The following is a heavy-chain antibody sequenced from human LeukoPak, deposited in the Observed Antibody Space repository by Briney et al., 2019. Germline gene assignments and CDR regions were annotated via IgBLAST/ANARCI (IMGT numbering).Heavy chain of an antibody. D-gene: IGHD3-3*01. Sequence: ASVKVSCKASGYTFTSYDINWVRQATGQGLEWMGWMNPNSGNTGYAQKFQGRVTITRNTSISTAYMELSSLRSEDTAVYYCARRNRGEWSNLDAFDIWGQGTMVTVSS. CDR2: MNPNSGNT. V-gene: IGHV1-8*03. CDR1: GYTFTSYD. J-gene: IGHJ3*02. CDR3: ARRNRGEWSNLDAFDI.